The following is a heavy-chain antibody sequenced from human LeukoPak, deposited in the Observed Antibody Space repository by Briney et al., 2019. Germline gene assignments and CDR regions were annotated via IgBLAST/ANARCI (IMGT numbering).Heavy chain of an antibody. CDR3: ARDTPGDLDAFDI. CDR2: INPDSGGT. D-gene: IGHD7-27*01. J-gene: IGHJ3*02. CDR1: GYTFTDYY. Sequence: VASVKVSCKASGYTFTDYYMHWVRQAPGQGLEWMGWINPDSGGTNYAQNFQGRVTMTRDTSISTAYMELSSLRSEDTAVYYCARDTPGDLDAFDIWGQGTMVTVSS. V-gene: IGHV1-2*02.